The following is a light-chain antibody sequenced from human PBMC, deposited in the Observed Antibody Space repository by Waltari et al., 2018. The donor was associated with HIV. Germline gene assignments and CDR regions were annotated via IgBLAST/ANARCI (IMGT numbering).Light chain of an antibody. CDR3: NSYTSSSPHVV. CDR2: DVS. J-gene: IGLJ2*01. V-gene: IGLV2-14*03. Sequence: QSALTQPASVSGSPGQSITISCSGTSGDIGTFNSVSWYQQHPGKAPRLIIYDVSNRPSGVSTRFSGSKSGNTASLTISVLQAEDEADYYCNSYTSSSPHVVFGGGTKLTVL. CDR1: SGDIGTFNS.